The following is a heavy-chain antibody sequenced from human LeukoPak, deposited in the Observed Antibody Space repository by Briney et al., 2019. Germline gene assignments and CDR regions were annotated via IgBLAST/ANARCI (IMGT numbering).Heavy chain of an antibody. CDR2: ISTSGTT. J-gene: IGHJ4*02. Sequence: SETLSLTCTVSGGSVTTYYWSWIRQSAGKGLEWIGHISTSGTTTYNPSLKSRVTMSVDTSKNQFSLKLTSVAAADTAVYYCAREATVVGATIIWGQGTLVTVSS. CDR1: GGSVTTYY. D-gene: IGHD1-26*01. V-gene: IGHV4-4*07. CDR3: AREATVVGATII.